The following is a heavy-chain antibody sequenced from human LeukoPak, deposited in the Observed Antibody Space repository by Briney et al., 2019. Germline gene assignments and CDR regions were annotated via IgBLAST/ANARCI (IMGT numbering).Heavy chain of an antibody. V-gene: IGHV4-59*01. D-gene: IGHD6-13*01. J-gene: IGHJ5*02. CDR2: IYYSGST. CDR1: GGSISSYY. CDR3: ARKIIAVAGISWFDP. Sequence: SETLSLTCTVSGGSISSYYWSWIRQPPGKGLEWIGYIYYSGSTNYNPSLKSRVTISVDTSKNQFSLKLSSVTAADTAVYYCARKIIAVAGISWFDPWGQGTLVTVSS.